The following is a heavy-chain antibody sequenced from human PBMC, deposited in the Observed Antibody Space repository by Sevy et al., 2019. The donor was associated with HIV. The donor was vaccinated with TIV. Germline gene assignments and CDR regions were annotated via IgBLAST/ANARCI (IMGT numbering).Heavy chain of an antibody. J-gene: IGHJ3*02. Sequence: GGSLRLSCAASGFTFSSYAMSWVRQAPGKGLEWVSAISGSGGSPYYADSVKGRFTISRDNSKNTLYLQMNSLRAEDTAVYYCAKGSVVVTAMQDAFDIWGQGTMVTVSS. CDR2: ISGSGGSP. CDR1: GFTFSSYA. V-gene: IGHV3-23*01. CDR3: AKGSVVVTAMQDAFDI. D-gene: IGHD2-21*02.